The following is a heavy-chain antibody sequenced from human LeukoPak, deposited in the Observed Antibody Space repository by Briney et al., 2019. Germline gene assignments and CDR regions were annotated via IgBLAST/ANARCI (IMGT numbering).Heavy chain of an antibody. V-gene: IGHV4-39*01. CDR1: GGSISSSTYY. J-gene: IGHJ4*02. D-gene: IGHD5-18*01. CDR3: AIQPTQLWLHMSG. Sequence: SETLSLTCTVSGGSISSSTYYWGWIRQPPGQGLEWIGSIYYSGSTYSNPSLKSRVTISVDTSKNQFSLKLSSVTAADTAVYYCAIQPTQLWLHMSGWGQGLLVTVSS. CDR2: IYYSGST.